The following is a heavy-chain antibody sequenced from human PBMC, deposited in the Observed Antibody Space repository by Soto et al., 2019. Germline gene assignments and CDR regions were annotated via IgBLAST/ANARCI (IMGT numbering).Heavy chain of an antibody. D-gene: IGHD3-16*01. J-gene: IGHJ6*02. CDR1: GGSISSGDSY. V-gene: IGHV4-30-4*01. CDR2: VYYSGTT. CDR3: AREGAPPYSYYYGTDV. Sequence: SETLSLTCTVSGGSISSGDSYWSWIRQSPGKGLEWIGYVYYSGTTFYNLSLVSRLTISVDTSKNQFSLKLYSVTAADTAVYYCAREGAPPYSYYYGTDVWGQGTTVTVSS.